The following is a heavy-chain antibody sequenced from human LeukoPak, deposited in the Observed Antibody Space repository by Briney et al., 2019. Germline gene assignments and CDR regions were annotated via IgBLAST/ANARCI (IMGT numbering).Heavy chain of an antibody. J-gene: IGHJ6*02. CDR3: ARDRRNYYGSGPPPDYYYYGMDV. CDR1: GGSIGSYY. V-gene: IGHV4-4*07. Sequence: PSETLSLTCTVSGGSIGSYYWSWIRQPAGKGLEWIGRIYTSGSTNYNPSLKSRVTMSVDTSKNQFSLKLSSVTAADTAVYYCARDRRNYYGSGPPPDYYYYGMDVWGQGTTVTVSS. D-gene: IGHD3-10*01. CDR2: IYTSGST.